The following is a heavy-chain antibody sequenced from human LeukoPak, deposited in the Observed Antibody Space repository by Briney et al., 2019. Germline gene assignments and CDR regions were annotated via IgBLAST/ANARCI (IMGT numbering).Heavy chain of an antibody. D-gene: IGHD3-10*01. J-gene: IGHJ4*02. CDR1: AYTFTGYY. CDR3: ARGRMVRGVYYYFDY. Sequence: ASVKVSCKASAYTFTGYYMHWVRQAPGQGLEWMGWINLKSGGTNYAQKFQGRVTMTRNTSISTAYMELSSLRSEDTAVYYCARGRMVRGVYYYFDYWGQGTLVTVSS. V-gene: IGHV1-2*02. CDR2: INLKSGGT.